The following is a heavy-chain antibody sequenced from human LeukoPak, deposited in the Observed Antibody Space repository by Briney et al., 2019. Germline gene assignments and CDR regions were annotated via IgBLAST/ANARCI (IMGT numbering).Heavy chain of an antibody. CDR1: GGSISSYY. D-gene: IGHD3-10*01. CDR3: ARDAPLLRFGESRGMDV. J-gene: IGHJ6*02. V-gene: IGHV4-59*01. CDR2: IYYSGST. Sequence: SETLSLTCTVSGGSISSYYWSWIRQPPGKGLEWIGYIYYSGSTNYNPSLKSRVTISVDTSKNQFSLKLSSVTAADTAVYYCARDAPLLRFGESRGMDVWGQGTTVTVSS.